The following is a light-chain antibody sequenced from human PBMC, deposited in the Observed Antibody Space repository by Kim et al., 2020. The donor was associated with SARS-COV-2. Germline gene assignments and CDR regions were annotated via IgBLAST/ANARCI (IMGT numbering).Light chain of an antibody. CDR1: SLRSYY. J-gene: IGLJ3*02. CDR2: GKN. V-gene: IGLV3-19*01. CDR3: NSRDSSGNHLGV. Sequence: SSELTQDPAVSVALGQTVRITCQGDSLRSYYASWYQQKPGQAPVFVIYGKNNRPSGIPDRFSGSSSGNTASLTITGAQAEDEADYYCNSRDSSGNHLGVFGGGTQLTVL.